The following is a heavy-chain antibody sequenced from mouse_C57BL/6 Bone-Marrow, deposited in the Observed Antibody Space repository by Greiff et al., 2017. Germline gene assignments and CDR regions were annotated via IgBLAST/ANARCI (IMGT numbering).Heavy chain of an antibody. J-gene: IGHJ2*01. Sequence: VQLQQSGPELVKPGASVKISCKASGYAFSSSWMNWVKQRPGKGLEWIGRIYPGDGDTNYNGKFKGKATLTADKSSSTAYMQLSSLTSEDSAVYFCARGLLRARVYFDYWGQGTTLTVSS. V-gene: IGHV1-82*01. CDR2: IYPGDGDT. CDR1: GYAFSSSW. CDR3: ARGLLRARVYFDY. D-gene: IGHD2-13*01.